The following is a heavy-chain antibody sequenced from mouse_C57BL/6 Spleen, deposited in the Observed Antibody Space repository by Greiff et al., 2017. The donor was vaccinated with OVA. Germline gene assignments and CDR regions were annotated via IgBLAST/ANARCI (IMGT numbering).Heavy chain of an antibody. CDR1: GYSITSGYY. CDR3: ARFDGFAY. J-gene: IGHJ3*01. CDR2: ISYDGSN. D-gene: IGHD2-3*01. V-gene: IGHV3-6*01. Sequence: VQLQESGPGLVKPSQSLSLTCSVTGYSITSGYYWNWIRQFPGNKLEWMGYISYDGSNNYNPSLKNRISITRDTSKNQFFLKLNSVTTEDTATYYCARFDGFAYWGQGTLVTVSA.